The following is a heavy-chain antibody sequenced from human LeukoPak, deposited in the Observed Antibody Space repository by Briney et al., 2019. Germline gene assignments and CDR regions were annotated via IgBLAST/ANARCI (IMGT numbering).Heavy chain of an antibody. V-gene: IGHV3-30*02. J-gene: IGHJ6*04. Sequence: GSLRLSCAPSGFTFSNYGMHWVRQAPGKGLEWVAFIRFDGSKKYYGDSVKGRFTISRDNSKNTLYLQMNSLRAEDTAVYYCARDRTSLGSSGYHLDVWGKGTTVTVSS. D-gene: IGHD3-22*01. CDR1: GFTFSNYG. CDR3: ARDRTSLGSSGYHLDV. CDR2: IRFDGSKK.